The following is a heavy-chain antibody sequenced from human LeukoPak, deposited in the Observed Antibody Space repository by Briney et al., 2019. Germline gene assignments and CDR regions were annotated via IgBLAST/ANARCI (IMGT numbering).Heavy chain of an antibody. Sequence: GESLQISCQGSASSFTSNWIGWVRQLPGRALEWSEIIYPGDSDTRNSPSFQGQVTISADKSISTTYLQWSSLKASDTAMYYCARHRRAGGYDYYYMDVWGKGPRSPSA. D-gene: IGHD6-13*01. V-gene: IGHV5-51*01. J-gene: IGHJ6*03. CDR2: IYPGDSDT. CDR3: ARHRRAGGYDYYYMDV. CDR1: ASSFTSNW.